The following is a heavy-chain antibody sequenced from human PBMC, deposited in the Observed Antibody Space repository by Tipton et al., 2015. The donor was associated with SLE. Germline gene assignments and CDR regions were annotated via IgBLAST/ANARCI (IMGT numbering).Heavy chain of an antibody. J-gene: IGHJ4*02. CDR3: ARSAPLGVVIDY. V-gene: IGHV4-39*07. CDR2: VYYSGST. CDR1: GGSISSSSYY. D-gene: IGHD3-3*01. Sequence: TLSLTCTVSGGSISSSSYYWGWIRQPPGKGLEWIGNVYYSGSTNYNPSLKSRVTISVDTSKNQFSLKLSSVTAADTAVYYCARSAPLGVVIDYWGQGTLVTVSS.